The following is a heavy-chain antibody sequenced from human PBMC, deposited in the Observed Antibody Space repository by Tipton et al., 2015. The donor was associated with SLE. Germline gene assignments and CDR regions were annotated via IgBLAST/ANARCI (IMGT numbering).Heavy chain of an antibody. CDR3: ARVADYGEKGSLDY. CDR1: GDSVSSNNAA. CDR2: TYYRSKWYY. D-gene: IGHD4-17*01. J-gene: IGHJ4*02. Sequence: PGLVKPSQTLSVTCDISGDSVSSNNAAWNWIRQSPSRGLEWLGRTYYRSKWYYDYAVSVKSRITINPDTFKNQFSLQLNFVTPEDTAVYYCARVADYGEKGSLDYWGQGTLVTVSS. V-gene: IGHV6-1*01.